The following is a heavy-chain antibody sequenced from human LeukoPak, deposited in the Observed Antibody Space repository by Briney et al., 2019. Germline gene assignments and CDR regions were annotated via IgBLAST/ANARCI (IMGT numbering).Heavy chain of an antibody. Sequence: GGSLRLSCAASGFTFDDYAMHWVRQAPGKGLEWVSGISWNSGSIGYADSVKGRFTISRDNAKNSLYLQMNSLRAEDTALYYCAKALTTVTRGGDAFDIWGQGTMVTVSS. CDR2: ISWNSGSI. CDR3: AKALTTVTRGGDAFDI. J-gene: IGHJ3*02. D-gene: IGHD4-17*01. CDR1: GFTFDDYA. V-gene: IGHV3-9*01.